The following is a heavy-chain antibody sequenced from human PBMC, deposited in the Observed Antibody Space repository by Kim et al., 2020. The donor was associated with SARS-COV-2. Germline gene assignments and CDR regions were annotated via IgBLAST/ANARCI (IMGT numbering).Heavy chain of an antibody. V-gene: IGHV3-30*01. J-gene: IGHJ4*02. D-gene: IGHD1-26*01. Sequence: ADSVKGRFTISRDNSNNTLYLQMNSLRAEDTAVYYCARPKSGSYYADLDYWGQGTLVTVSS. CDR3: ARPKSGSYYADLDY.